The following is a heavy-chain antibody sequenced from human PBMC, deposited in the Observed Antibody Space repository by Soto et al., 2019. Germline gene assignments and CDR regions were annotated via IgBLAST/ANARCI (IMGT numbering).Heavy chain of an antibody. V-gene: IGHV4-4*07. CDR2: IYTSGST. Sequence: HVQLQESGPGLVKPSETLSLTCTGTGGSISSYYWSWIRQPAGKGLEWSRRIYTSGSTNYNPSLKSRVTMSVDTSKNQFSLKLSSVTAADTAVYYCASLLLGYCSSTSCYPYFDYWVQGTLVTVSS. D-gene: IGHD2-2*01. J-gene: IGHJ4*02. CDR3: ASLLLGYCSSTSCYPYFDY. CDR1: GGSISSYY.